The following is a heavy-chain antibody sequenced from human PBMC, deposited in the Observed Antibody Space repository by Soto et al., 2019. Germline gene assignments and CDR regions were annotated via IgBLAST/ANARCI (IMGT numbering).Heavy chain of an antibody. Sequence: EVQLLESGGGLVQPGGSLGLSCAASGFSFGSCAMSWIRQAPGKGLEWVSTISRDGDKTYYADAVKGRFTISRDNSKNTLYLHLNSLRDEDTDVYYCEEDPNHHGGHWGQGTLVTVSS. J-gene: IGHJ4*02. CDR1: GFSFGSCA. CDR3: EEDPNHHGGH. D-gene: IGHD3-10*01. V-gene: IGHV3-23*01. CDR2: ISRDGDKT.